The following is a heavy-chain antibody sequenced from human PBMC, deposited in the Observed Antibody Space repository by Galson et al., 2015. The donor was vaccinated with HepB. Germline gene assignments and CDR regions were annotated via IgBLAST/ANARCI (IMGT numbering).Heavy chain of an antibody. V-gene: IGHV1-69*13. CDR1: GGTFSNYA. D-gene: IGHD2-2*01. CDR3: ATQRRIVELTGAMYYYYFYAMDV. Sequence: SVKVSCKASGGTFSNYAISWVRQAPGQGLEWMGGIIPMFGTTNYAEKSQGRVTITADESTSTAFMELSRLRSEDTAVYYCATQRRIVELTGAMYYYYFYAMDVWGQGTTVTVS. CDR2: IIPMFGTT. J-gene: IGHJ6*02.